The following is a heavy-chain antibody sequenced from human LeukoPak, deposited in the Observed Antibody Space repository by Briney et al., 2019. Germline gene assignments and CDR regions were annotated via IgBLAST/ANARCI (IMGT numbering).Heavy chain of an antibody. CDR2: ISYDGSNK. CDR3: ARDGYDRSRYYYGMDV. V-gene: IGHV3-30*04. D-gene: IGHD3-22*01. J-gene: IGHJ6*02. Sequence: GGSLRLSCAASGFTFSSYAMHWVRQAPGKGLEWVAVISYDGSNKYYADSEKGRFTISRDNSKNTPYLQMNSLRAEDTAVYYCARDGYDRSRYYYGMDVWGQGTTVTVSS. CDR1: GFTFSSYA.